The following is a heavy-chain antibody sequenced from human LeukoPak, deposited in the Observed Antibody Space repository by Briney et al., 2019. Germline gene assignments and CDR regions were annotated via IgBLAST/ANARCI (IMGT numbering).Heavy chain of an antibody. V-gene: IGHV4-34*01. CDR1: GGSFSGYY. D-gene: IGHD2-21*02. CDR2: INHSGST. Sequence: PSETLSLTCAMYGGSFSGYYWSWIRQPPGKGLEWIGQINHSGSTNYNPSLKSRVTISVDTSKNQFSLKLSSVTAADTAVYYCAKGSYGGGDPYYMDVWGKGTTITISS. CDR3: AKGSYGGGDPYYMDV. J-gene: IGHJ6*03.